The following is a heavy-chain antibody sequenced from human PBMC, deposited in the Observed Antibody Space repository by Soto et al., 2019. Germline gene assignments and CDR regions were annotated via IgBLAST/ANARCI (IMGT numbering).Heavy chain of an antibody. CDR1: GFSFFSYA. V-gene: IGHV3-23*01. Sequence: EVQLLESGGHVVQPGESLRLSCTGSGFSFFSYAMSWVRQAPGKGLEWVSTISGSGGHTYYADSVKGRFVVSRDNDKNTGYLHMSSLTGEDTAVYFCAKIEMGWFAHWGQGTQVTVSS. D-gene: IGHD2-8*01. CDR2: ISGSGGHT. J-gene: IGHJ5*02. CDR3: AKIEMGWFAH.